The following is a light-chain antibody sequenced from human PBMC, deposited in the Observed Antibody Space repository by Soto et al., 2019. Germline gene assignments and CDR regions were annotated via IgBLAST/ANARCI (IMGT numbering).Light chain of an antibody. CDR1: QTIINW. CDR2: AAS. J-gene: IGKJ5*01. Sequence: DIQMTQSPSPLSASVGDRVTITCRASQTIINWLAWYQQKPGKAPKLLIYAASSLQSGVPSRFSGSGSGTDFTLTISRLEPEDFAVYYCQQYGSSITFGQGTRLEIK. V-gene: IGKV1-5*01. CDR3: QQYGSSIT.